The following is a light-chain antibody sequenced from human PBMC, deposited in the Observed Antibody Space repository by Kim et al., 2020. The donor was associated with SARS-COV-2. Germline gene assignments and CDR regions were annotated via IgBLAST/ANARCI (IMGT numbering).Light chain of an antibody. V-gene: IGLV3-21*04. CDR3: QAWDVTSDHHV. Sequence: SYELTQPPSVSVAPGKAATVTCGANNIGNKYVHWYQQKPGQAPVLVIYSNTDRPSGIPERFSGANSGNTATLTITRVEAGDEADYYCQAWDVTSDHHVFG. CDR2: SNT. CDR1: NIGNKY. J-gene: IGLJ1*01.